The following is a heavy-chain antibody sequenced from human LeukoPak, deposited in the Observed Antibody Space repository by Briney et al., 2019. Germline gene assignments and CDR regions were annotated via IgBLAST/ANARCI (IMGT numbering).Heavy chain of an antibody. CDR2: ISNSGSTI. CDR3: ARKYCSSTSCLFDY. V-gene: IGHV3-48*04. CDR1: GFTFSSYS. D-gene: IGHD2-2*01. Sequence: GGSLRLSCAASGFTFSSYSMNWVRQAPGKGLEWVSYISNSGSTIYYADSVKGRFTISRDNAKNSLYLQMNSLRAEDTAVYYCARKYCSSTSCLFDYWGQGTLVTVSS. J-gene: IGHJ4*02.